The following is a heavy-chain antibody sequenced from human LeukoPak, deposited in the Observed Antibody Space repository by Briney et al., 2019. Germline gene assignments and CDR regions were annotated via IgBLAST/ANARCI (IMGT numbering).Heavy chain of an antibody. D-gene: IGHD6-13*01. CDR3: ARDEEAAAGTST. CDR2: IHTSGST. CDR1: GVSITSYY. J-gene: IGHJ5*02. V-gene: IGHV4-4*07. Sequence: SETLSLTCTVSGVSITSYYWSWIRQPAGKGLEWIGRIHTSGSTNYNPSLKSRVTMLVDTSKNQFSLKLSSVTAADTAVYYCARDEEAAAGTSTWGQGTLVTVSS.